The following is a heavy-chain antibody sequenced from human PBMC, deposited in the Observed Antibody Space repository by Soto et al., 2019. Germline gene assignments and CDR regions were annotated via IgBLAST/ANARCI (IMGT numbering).Heavy chain of an antibody. V-gene: IGHV4-59*12. J-gene: IGHJ4*02. Sequence: SETRSLTGTASGGSIISYYCSSGRGPPWKGLEWIGYTYYSGSTNYNPSLKSRVTMSIDTSKTQFSMKLSSVTAAATAVYSRARGPGGFGGFSLNYWGQGTLVTVSS. CDR1: GGSIISYY. CDR3: ARGPGGFGGFSLNY. CDR2: TYYSGST. D-gene: IGHD3-10*01.